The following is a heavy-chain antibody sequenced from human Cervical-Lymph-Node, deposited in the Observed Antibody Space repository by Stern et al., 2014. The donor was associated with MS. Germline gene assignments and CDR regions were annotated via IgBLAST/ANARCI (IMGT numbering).Heavy chain of an antibody. CDR3: TREHHGGNFAS. CDR1: GASFSTNA. D-gene: IGHD4-23*01. J-gene: IGHJ4*02. CDR2: IVSIFDKA. V-gene: IGHV1-69*01. Sequence: VQLVESGAEVKKPGSSVKVSCKVSGASFSTNAISWVRQAPGQGLEWMGAIVSIFDKANYAQRFRGRVTITADESTSTAYLDLSSLISGDTAVYFCTREHHGGNFASWGQGTLVTVSS.